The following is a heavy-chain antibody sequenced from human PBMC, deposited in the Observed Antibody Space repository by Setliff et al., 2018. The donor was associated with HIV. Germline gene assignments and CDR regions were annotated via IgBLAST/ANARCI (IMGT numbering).Heavy chain of an antibody. CDR1: RYSVNCPYF. D-gene: IGHD2-15*01. CDR3: ARVRVDNYYLDS. J-gene: IGHJ4*02. CDR2: IFHSGTT. Sequence: SETLSLTCSVLRYSVNCPYFWGWVRQPPGKGLEWIGTIFHSGTTYYSPSLKSRVTITIDAFKEQFSLSLRSVTAADTAVYFCARVRVDNYYLDSWGQGMLVTVSS. V-gene: IGHV4-38-2*02.